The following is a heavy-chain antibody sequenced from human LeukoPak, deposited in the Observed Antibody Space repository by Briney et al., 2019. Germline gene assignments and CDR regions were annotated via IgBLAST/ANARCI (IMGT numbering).Heavy chain of an antibody. D-gene: IGHD3-22*01. J-gene: IGHJ3*02. CDR2: IAYDGKTT. Sequence: GGSLRLSCAASGFTFSTYGTHWVRQAPGKGLEWVAVIAYDGKTTYYADSVKGRFTISRDNSKNTVYLQMNSLRAEDTAVYYCANDGAYYDINSYAFDIWGQGTMVTVSS. V-gene: IGHV3-30*18. CDR1: GFTFSTYG. CDR3: ANDGAYYDINSYAFDI.